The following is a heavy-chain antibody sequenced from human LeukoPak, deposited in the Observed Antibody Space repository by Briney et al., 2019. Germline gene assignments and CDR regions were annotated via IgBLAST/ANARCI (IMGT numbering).Heavy chain of an antibody. CDR1: GFTFTSYS. V-gene: IGHV3-21*01. CDR3: AREPPRGGIAVGQFAFDF. Sequence: PGGYLRLSCAASGFTFTSYSMNWVRQAPGKGLEWVSSTSSSSSYIYYADSVKGRFTISRDNAKNSLYLQMNSLRAEDTAVYYCAREPPRGGIAVGQFAFDFWGQETMVTVSS. CDR2: TSSSSSYI. J-gene: IGHJ3*01. D-gene: IGHD6-19*01.